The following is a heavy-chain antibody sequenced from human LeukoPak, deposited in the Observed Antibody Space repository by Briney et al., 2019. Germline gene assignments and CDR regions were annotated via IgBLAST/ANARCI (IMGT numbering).Heavy chain of an antibody. Sequence: PGGSLRLSCAASGFTFSNYWMHWVRQVPGKGLVWVSRINDDGRATFYADSVKGRFTISRDNAKSTLFLQINSLRAEDTAVYYCAREILAPGKTHDYWGQGTLVTVSS. CDR2: INDDGRAT. CDR1: GFTFSNYW. V-gene: IGHV3-74*01. J-gene: IGHJ4*02. CDR3: AREILAPGKTHDY.